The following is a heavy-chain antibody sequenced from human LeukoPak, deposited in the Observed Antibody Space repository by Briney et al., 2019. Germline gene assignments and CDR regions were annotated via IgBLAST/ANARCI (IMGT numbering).Heavy chain of an antibody. J-gene: IGHJ4*02. D-gene: IGHD3-3*01. V-gene: IGHV3-20*01. CDR3: ARDSYDFWSAYHDY. CDR1: GFTFDDYG. CDR2: INWNGGST. Sequence: LPGGSLRLSCAASGFTFDDYGMSWVRQAPGKGLEWVPGINWNGGSTGYADSVKGRFTISRDNAKNSLYLQMNSLRAEDTALYHCARDSYDFWSAYHDYWGQGSLVTVSS.